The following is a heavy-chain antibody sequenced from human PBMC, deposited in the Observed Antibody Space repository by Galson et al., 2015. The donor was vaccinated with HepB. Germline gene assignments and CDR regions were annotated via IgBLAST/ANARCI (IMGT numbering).Heavy chain of an antibody. CDR2: INPSGGST. V-gene: IGHV1-46*03. J-gene: IGHJ6*03. D-gene: IGHD5-12*01. CDR3: ARDKYSGYPSGFYYYYMDV. CDR1: GYTFTSYY. Sequence: SVKVSCKASGYTFTSYYMHWVRQAPGQGLEWMGIINPSGGSTSYAQKFQGRVTMTRDTSTSTVYMELSSLRSEDTAVYYCARDKYSGYPSGFYYYYMDVWGKGTTVTVSS.